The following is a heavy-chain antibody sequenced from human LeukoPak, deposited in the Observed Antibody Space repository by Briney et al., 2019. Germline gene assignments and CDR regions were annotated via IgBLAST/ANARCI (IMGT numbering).Heavy chain of an antibody. Sequence: PSETLSLTCAVYGGSFSGYYWSWIRQPPGKGLEWIGEINHSGSTNYNPSLKSRVTISVDTSKNQFSLKLSSVTAADTAVYYCARLVAAAGSYYYYYYYMDVWGKGTTVTISS. CDR1: GGSFSGYY. D-gene: IGHD6-13*01. CDR2: INHSGST. V-gene: IGHV4-34*01. J-gene: IGHJ6*03. CDR3: ARLVAAAGSYYYYYYYMDV.